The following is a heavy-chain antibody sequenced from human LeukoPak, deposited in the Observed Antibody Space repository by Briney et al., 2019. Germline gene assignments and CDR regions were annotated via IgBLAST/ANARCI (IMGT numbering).Heavy chain of an antibody. J-gene: IGHJ4*02. V-gene: IGHV1-8*01. D-gene: IGHD3-10*01. CDR1: GYTFTSYD. CDR3: ARGRRVVRGVIIYYFDY. CDR2: MNPNSGNT. Sequence: SVKVSCKASGYTFTSYDINWVRQATGQGLEWMGWMNPNSGNTGYAQKFQGRVTMTRNTSINTAYMELSSLRSEDTAVYYCARGRRVVRGVIIYYFDYWGQGTLVTVSS.